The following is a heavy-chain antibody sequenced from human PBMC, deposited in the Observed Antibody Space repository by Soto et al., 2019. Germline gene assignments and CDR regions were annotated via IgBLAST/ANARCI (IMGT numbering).Heavy chain of an antibody. CDR2: ISAYNGNT. CDR1: GYTFTSYG. Sequence: QVQLVQSGAEVKKPGASVKVSCKASGYTFTSYGISWVRQAPGQGLEWMGWISAYNGNTNYAQKLQGRVTMTTDRSTSTAYMELRSLRSDDTAVYYCAREYSYYYDSSGYYYYFDYWGQGTLVTVSS. V-gene: IGHV1-18*01. CDR3: AREYSYYYDSSGYYYYFDY. D-gene: IGHD3-22*01. J-gene: IGHJ4*02.